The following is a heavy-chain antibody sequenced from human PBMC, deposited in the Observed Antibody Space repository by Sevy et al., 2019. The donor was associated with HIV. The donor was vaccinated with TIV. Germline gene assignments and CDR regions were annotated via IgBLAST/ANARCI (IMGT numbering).Heavy chain of an antibody. CDR1: GYSISSGYY. V-gene: IGHV4-38-2*02. D-gene: IGHD2-15*01. CDR2: IYHSGST. CDR3: ARDRGGYCSGGSCYDYYYYGMDV. Sequence: SETLSLTCAVSGYSISSGYYWGWIRQPPGKGLEWIGSIYHSGSTYYNPSLKSRVTISVVTSKNQFSLKLSSVTAADTAVYYWARDRGGYCSGGSCYDYYYYGMDVWGQGTTVTVSS. J-gene: IGHJ6*02.